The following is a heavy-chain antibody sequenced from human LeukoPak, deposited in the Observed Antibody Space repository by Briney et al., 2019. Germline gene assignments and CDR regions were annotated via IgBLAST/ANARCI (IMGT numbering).Heavy chain of an antibody. CDR3: ARVGTYYDFWSGYTLFDY. CDR1: GFTFSSYW. J-gene: IGHJ4*02. V-gene: IGHV3-7*01. D-gene: IGHD3-3*01. Sequence: GGSLRLSCAASGFTFSSYWMSWVRPAPGKGMEWVANIKPDGREKYYVNSVKGRFTISRDNAKNSLYLQMNSLRAEDTAVYYCARVGTYYDFWSGYTLFDYWGQGTLVTVSS. CDR2: IKPDGREK.